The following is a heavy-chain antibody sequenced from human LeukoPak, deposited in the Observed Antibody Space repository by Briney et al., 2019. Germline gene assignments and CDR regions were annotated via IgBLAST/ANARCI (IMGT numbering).Heavy chain of an antibody. J-gene: IGHJ4*02. CDR3: ARLQPGYVATVDY. CDR1: GGSISSGGYS. Sequence: SETLSLTCAVSGGSISSGGYSWSWIRQPPGKGLEWIGYIYHSGSTYYNPSLKSRVTISVDRSKNQFSLKLSSVTAADTAVYYCARLQPGYVATVDYWGQGPLVTVSS. D-gene: IGHD5-12*01. CDR2: IYHSGST. V-gene: IGHV4-30-2*01.